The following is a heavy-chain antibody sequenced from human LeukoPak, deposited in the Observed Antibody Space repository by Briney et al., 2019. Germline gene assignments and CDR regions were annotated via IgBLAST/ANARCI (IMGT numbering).Heavy chain of an antibody. CDR1: GFTFSSYS. CDR2: ISSSSSYI. Sequence: WVSLRLSCAASGFTFSSYSMNWVRQAPGKGLEWVSSISSSSSYIYYADSVKGRFTISRDNAKNSLYLQMNSLRAEDTAVYYCARGGAAAGILAYYYYYGMDVWGQGTTVTVSS. D-gene: IGHD6-13*01. J-gene: IGHJ6*02. V-gene: IGHV3-21*01. CDR3: ARGGAAAGILAYYYYYGMDV.